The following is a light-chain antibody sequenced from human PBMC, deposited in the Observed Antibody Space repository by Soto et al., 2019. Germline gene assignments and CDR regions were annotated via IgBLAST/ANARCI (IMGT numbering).Light chain of an antibody. V-gene: IGKV1-5*01. Sequence: DIQMTQSPSTLSASVGDRVTITCRASQSISSWLAWYQQKPGKAPKLLIYDASSLESGVPSRFSGSGSGTEFTLTISSLQPDDFATDYCQQYNSYPETFGQGTKLEIK. CDR3: QQYNSYPET. J-gene: IGKJ2*01. CDR2: DAS. CDR1: QSISSW.